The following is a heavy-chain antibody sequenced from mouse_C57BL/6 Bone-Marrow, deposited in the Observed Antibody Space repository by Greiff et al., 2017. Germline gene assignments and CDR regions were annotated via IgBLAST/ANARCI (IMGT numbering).Heavy chain of an antibody. CDR3: TRDYGSSYHGYFDV. D-gene: IGHD1-1*01. J-gene: IGHJ1*03. V-gene: IGHV6-6*01. Sequence: EVQLVESGGGLVQPGGSMKLSCAASGFTFSDAWMDWVRQSPEKGLEWVAEIRNKANNHATYYAESVKGRFTISRDDSKSSVYLQMNSLRAEDTGIYYCTRDYGSSYHGYFDVWGTGTTVTVSS. CDR2: IRNKANNHAT. CDR1: GFTFSDAW.